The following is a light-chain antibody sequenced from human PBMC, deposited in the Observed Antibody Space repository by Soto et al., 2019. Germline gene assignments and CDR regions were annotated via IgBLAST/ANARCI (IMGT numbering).Light chain of an antibody. CDR1: SSDVGGYNY. V-gene: IGLV2-8*01. CDR3: SSYAGSNNPYV. J-gene: IGLJ1*01. CDR2: EVS. Sequence: QSALTQPPSASGSPGQSVTISCTGTSSDVGGYNYVSWYQQHPGKVPKVMIYEVSKRPSGVPDRFSGSKSGNTASLTVSGLQAEDEADYYCSSYAGSNNPYVFGTGTTLTVL.